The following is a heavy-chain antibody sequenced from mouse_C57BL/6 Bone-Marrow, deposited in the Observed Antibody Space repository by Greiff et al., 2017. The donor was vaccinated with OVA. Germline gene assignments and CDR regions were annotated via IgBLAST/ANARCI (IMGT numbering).Heavy chain of an antibody. V-gene: IGHV5-9*01. CDR1: GFTFSSYT. Sequence: EVQVVESGGGLVKPGGSLKLSCAASGFTFSSYTMSWVRQTPEKRLEWVATISGGGGNTYYPDSVKGRFTISRDNAKNTLYLQMSSLRSEDTALYYCARRGYYYGRYFDVWGTGTTVTVSS. D-gene: IGHD1-1*01. CDR3: ARRGYYYGRYFDV. J-gene: IGHJ1*03. CDR2: ISGGGGNT.